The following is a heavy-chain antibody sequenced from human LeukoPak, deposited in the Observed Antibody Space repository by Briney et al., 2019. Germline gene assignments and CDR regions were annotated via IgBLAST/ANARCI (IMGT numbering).Heavy chain of an antibody. CDR3: ARLDYDSSGQADYYYGMDV. CDR2: IYYSGST. V-gene: IGHV4-59*08. D-gene: IGHD3-22*01. CDR1: GGSFSGYY. J-gene: IGHJ6*02. Sequence: SSETLSLTCAVYGGSFSGYYWSWIRQPPGKGLEWIGYIYYSGSTNYNPSLKSRVTISVDTSKNQFSLKLSSVTAADTAVYYCARLDYDSSGQADYYYGMDVWGQGTTVTVSS.